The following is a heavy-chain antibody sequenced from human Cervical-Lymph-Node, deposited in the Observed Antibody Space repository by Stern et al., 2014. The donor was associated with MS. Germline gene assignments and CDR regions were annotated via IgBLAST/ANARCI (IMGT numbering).Heavy chain of an antibody. Sequence: QLQLQESGPGLVKPSQTLSLTCTVSGGSISSGSYYWSWIRQPAGKGLEWIGRIYTSGSTNYNPSLKSRVTISVDTSKNQFSLKLTSGTAADTAVYYCARDSSGWYEDYWGQGTLVTVSS. CDR2: IYTSGST. V-gene: IGHV4-61*02. CDR3: ARDSSGWYEDY. CDR1: GGSISSGSYY. D-gene: IGHD6-19*01. J-gene: IGHJ4*02.